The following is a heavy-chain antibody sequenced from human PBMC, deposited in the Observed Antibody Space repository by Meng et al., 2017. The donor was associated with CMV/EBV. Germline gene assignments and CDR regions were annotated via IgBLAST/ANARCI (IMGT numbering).Heavy chain of an antibody. CDR3: ARGGLYYYDSSGHFDY. CDR1: GGCIRSYY. D-gene: IGHD3-22*01. V-gene: IGHV4-4*07. CDR2: IYTSGST. J-gene: IGHJ4*02. Sequence: VQLQGSGPGLVKPSEALSLTCTVSGGCIRSYYWGWIRQPAGKGLEWIGRIYTSGSTNYNPSLKSRVTMSVDTSKNQFSLKLSSVTAADTAVYYCARGGLYYYDSSGHFDYWGQGTLVTVSS.